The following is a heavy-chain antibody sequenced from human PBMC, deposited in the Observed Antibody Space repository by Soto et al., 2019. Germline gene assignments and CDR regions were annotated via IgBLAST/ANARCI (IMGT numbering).Heavy chain of an antibody. Sequence: PSETLSLTCAVYGGSISSGGYYWSWIRQHPGKGLEWIGYIYYSGSTYYNPSLKSRVTISVDTSKNQFSLKLSSVTAADTAVYYCARGLAGTTFRGAFDIWGQGTMVTVSS. CDR3: ARGLAGTTFRGAFDI. J-gene: IGHJ3*02. D-gene: IGHD1-1*01. V-gene: IGHV4-31*11. CDR2: IYYSGST. CDR1: GGSISSGGYY.